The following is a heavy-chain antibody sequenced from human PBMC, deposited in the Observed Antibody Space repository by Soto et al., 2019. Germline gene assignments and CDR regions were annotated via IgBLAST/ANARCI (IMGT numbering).Heavy chain of an antibody. CDR2: ISYDGNNK. CDR1: GFTFSSYA. D-gene: IGHD2-2*01. V-gene: IGHV3-30-3*01. J-gene: IGHJ4*02. Sequence: LRLSCAASGFTFSSYAMHWVRQAPGKGLEWVAVISYDGNNKYYADSVKDRVTISRDNSKNTLYVQMNSLRGEDTAVYYCARGPSSLTRFDYWGQGTLVTVS. CDR3: ARGPSSLTRFDY.